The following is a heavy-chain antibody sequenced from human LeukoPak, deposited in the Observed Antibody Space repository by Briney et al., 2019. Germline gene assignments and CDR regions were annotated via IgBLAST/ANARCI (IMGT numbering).Heavy chain of an antibody. CDR2: IYSGGST. V-gene: IGHV3-53*01. CDR3: ARDLGISGGSWSY. Sequence: GGSLRLSCAASGFTVSSNYMSWVRQAPGKGLEWVSVIYSGGSTHCADSVKGRFIISRDNSKNTLYLQMNSLRAEDSAVYYCARDLGISGGSWSYWGQGTLVTVSP. CDR1: GFTVSSNY. D-gene: IGHD6-13*01. J-gene: IGHJ4*02.